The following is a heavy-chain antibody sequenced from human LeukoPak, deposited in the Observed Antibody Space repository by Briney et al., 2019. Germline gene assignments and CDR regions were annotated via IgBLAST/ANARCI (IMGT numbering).Heavy chain of an antibody. CDR2: ISYSGNS. J-gene: IGHJ4*02. CDR3: ARWLYSSGWAIDY. Sequence: NPSETLSLTCIVSGGSISSHYWSWIRQPPGKGLEWIGYISYSGNSNYNPSLKSRVTISVDMSKNQFSLKLSSVTAADTAVYYCARWLYSSGWAIDYWGQGTLVTVSS. CDR1: GGSISSHY. D-gene: IGHD6-19*01. V-gene: IGHV4-59*11.